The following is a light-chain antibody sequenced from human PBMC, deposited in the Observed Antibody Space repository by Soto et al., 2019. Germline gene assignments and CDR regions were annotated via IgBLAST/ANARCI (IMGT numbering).Light chain of an antibody. V-gene: IGLV8-61*01. J-gene: IGLJ3*02. CDR3: VVYMGSGIWV. CDR2: RTN. CDR1: SGSVSTSEY. Sequence: QTVVTQEPSFSVSPGGTVTLTCGLSSGSVSTSEYPSWYQRTPGRAPRTLIYRTNSRSSGVPDRFSGSILGNKAALTITGAQADDESDYYCVVYMGSGIWVFGGGTKLTVL.